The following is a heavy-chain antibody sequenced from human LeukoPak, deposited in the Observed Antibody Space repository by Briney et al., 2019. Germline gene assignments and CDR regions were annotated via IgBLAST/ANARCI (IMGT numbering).Heavy chain of an antibody. CDR2: ITVSGGTA. Sequence: GGSLRLSCAASEFTFSSYAMQWVRRAPGKGLEWVSGITVSGGTAYYTDSVKGRFTISRDNSKNTLYLQMNNLRAEDTAVYYCAKYLTARGPPYALDVWGQGTTVTVSS. CDR3: AKYLTARGPPYALDV. J-gene: IGHJ6*02. V-gene: IGHV3-23*01. D-gene: IGHD1-14*01. CDR1: EFTFSSYA.